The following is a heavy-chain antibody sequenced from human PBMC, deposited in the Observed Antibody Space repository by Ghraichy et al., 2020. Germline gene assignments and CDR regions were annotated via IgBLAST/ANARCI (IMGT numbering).Heavy chain of an antibody. V-gene: IGHV1-2*06. CDR3: EWSRSSSPTFDY. CDR2: INPNSGGT. CDR1: GYTFTGYY. J-gene: IGHJ4*02. Sequence: ASVKVSCKASGYTFTGYYMHWVRQAPGQGLEWMGRINPNSGGTNYAQKFQGRVTMTRDTSISTAYMELSRLRSDDTAVYYCEWSRSSSPTFDYWGQGTLVTVSS. D-gene: IGHD6-6*01.